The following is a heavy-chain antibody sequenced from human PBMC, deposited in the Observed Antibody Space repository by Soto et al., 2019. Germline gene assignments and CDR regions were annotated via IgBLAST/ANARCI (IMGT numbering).Heavy chain of an antibody. CDR2: INAGNGDT. CDR1: GSTFTRYA. V-gene: IGHV1-3*01. J-gene: IGHJ4*02. Sequence: QVQLVQSGAEVKKPGASVKASCNASGSTFTRYAMDWVRQAPGQRLEWMGLINAGNGDTKYSQKFQGRVTITRETCASIAYMEVRSLRSEVTAVYYCARDATPKWYSSGWYYSDRWGQGTRVTVSS. CDR3: ARDATPKWYSSGWYYSDR. D-gene: IGHD6-19*01.